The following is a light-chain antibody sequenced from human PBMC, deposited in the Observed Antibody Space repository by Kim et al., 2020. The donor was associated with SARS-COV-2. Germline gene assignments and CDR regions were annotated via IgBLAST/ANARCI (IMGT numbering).Light chain of an antibody. CDR1: QSLLHSNGYNY. CDR2: LGS. Sequence: DIVMTQSPLSLPVTPGEPASISCRSSQSLLHSNGYNYLDWYLQKPGQSPQLLIYLGSNRASWVPDRFSGSGSGTDFTLKISRVEAEDVGVYYCMQALQTPNTFGQGTKLEI. J-gene: IGKJ2*01. V-gene: IGKV2-28*01. CDR3: MQALQTPNT.